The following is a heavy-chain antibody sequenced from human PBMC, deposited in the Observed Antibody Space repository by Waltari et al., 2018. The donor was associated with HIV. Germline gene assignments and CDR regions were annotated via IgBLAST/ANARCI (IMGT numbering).Heavy chain of an antibody. CDR2: LTSAGSIT. CDR1: GFTFSNYA. CDR3: VKDPTTITRGYFDL. Sequence: EEQLLESGGGLGQPGGSLRLSCVASGFTFSNYAMTWLRQIPGKGLGWVAGLTSAGSITYHADSVQGRFIISRDNSKHTLFLQMTNLRVEDTAVYYCVKDPTTITRGYFDLWGRGTLVTVSS. D-gene: IGHD4-4*01. V-gene: IGHV3-23*01. J-gene: IGHJ2*01.